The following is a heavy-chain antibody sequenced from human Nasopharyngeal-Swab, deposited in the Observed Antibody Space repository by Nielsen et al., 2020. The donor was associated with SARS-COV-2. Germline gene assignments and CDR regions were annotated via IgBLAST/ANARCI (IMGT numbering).Heavy chain of an antibody. CDR1: GFTFSDYS. J-gene: IGHJ6*02. D-gene: IGHD6-13*01. CDR3: ARGLGIGSGYYGMDV. CDR2: ITSSSRYI. V-gene: IGHV3-21*01. Sequence: GESLKISCAASGFTFSDYSMNWVRQTPGKGPAWVSSITSSSRYIYYADSVKGRFTISRDNGKNSLYLQMSSLRAEDTAVYYCARGLGIGSGYYGMDVWGQGTTVTVSS.